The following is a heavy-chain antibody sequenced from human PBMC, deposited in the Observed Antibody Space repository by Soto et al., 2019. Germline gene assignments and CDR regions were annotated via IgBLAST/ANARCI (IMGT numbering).Heavy chain of an antibody. CDR2: INDYGTTI. D-gene: IGHD1-1*01. CDR1: GFTLGNYW. Sequence: GGSLRLSCAASGFTLGNYWMHWVRQAPWKGLVWVSRINDYGTTINYAESVEGRFIISRDDAKSEVYLQMNNLRAEDSAVYYCARGGLEPFDYWGQGALVTVSS. J-gene: IGHJ4*02. CDR3: ARGGLEPFDY. V-gene: IGHV3-74*01.